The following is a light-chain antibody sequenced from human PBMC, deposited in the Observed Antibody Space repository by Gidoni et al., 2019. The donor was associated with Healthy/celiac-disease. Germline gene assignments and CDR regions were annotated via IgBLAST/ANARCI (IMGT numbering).Light chain of an antibody. J-gene: IGKJ3*01. Sequence: DLQLTPSPSFLSASVGDRVTITCRASQGISSYLAWYQQKPGKAPKLLIYAASTLQSGVPSRFSGSGSGTEFTLTISSLQPEDFATYYCQQLNSYLLFTFGPGTKVDIK. CDR1: QGISSY. CDR2: AAS. V-gene: IGKV1-9*01. CDR3: QQLNSYLLFT.